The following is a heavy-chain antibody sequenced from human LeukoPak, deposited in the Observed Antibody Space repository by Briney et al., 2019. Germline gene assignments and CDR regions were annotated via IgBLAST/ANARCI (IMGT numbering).Heavy chain of an antibody. V-gene: IGHV3-48*03. Sequence: GGSLRLSCAASGFDLSTYEMNWVRQAPGKGLEWIADITVSGHTKNYADSVKGRFSISRDNARTSLYLQMHSLRVEDTGVYYCARGDPHADLWGQGTLVTVSS. CDR1: GFDLSTYE. CDR2: ITVSGHTK. D-gene: IGHD5-24*01. J-gene: IGHJ5*02. CDR3: ARGDPHADL.